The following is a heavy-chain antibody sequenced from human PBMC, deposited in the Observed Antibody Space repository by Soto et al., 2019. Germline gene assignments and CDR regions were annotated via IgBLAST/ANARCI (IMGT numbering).Heavy chain of an antibody. Sequence: HPGGSLRLSCAVSGFTFSSYEMNWVRQAPGKGLEWVSYISSSGTIIYYADSVKGRFTISRDNAKNSLYLQMNSLRAEDTAVYFCARDTAALVGAPAVWGQGTLVTVSS. J-gene: IGHJ4*02. V-gene: IGHV3-48*03. D-gene: IGHD1-26*01. CDR2: ISSSGTII. CDR1: GFTFSSYE. CDR3: ARDTAALVGAPAV.